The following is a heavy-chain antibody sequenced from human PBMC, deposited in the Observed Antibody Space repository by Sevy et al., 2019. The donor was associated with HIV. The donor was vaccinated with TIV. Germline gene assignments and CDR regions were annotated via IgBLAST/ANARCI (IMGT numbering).Heavy chain of an antibody. D-gene: IGHD3-22*01. J-gene: IGHJ4*02. Sequence: GGSLRLSCAVSGFTFNNAWMNWVRQAPGTGLQWVGLIKSKIDGETTDYAEPLKGRFTISRDDSKNTLYLQMNSLKIEDTAVYHCATAPGYYDSAPFDYWGPGTLVTVSS. V-gene: IGHV3-15*01. CDR3: ATAPGYYDSAPFDY. CDR2: IKSKIDGETT. CDR1: GFTFNNAW.